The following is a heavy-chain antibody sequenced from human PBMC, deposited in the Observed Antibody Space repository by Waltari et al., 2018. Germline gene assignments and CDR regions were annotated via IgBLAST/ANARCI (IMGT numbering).Heavy chain of an antibody. Sequence: QVQLVQSGAEVKKPGASVKVSCKASGYTFTSYYMHWVRQAPGQGLEWMGIINPSGGSTRYAQKFQGRVTMTRDTSTSTVYMELSSLRSEDTAVYYWARDGGTNWFDPWGQGTLVTVSS. D-gene: IGHD1-26*01. CDR1: GYTFTSYY. J-gene: IGHJ5*02. V-gene: IGHV1-46*01. CDR3: ARDGGTNWFDP. CDR2: INPSGGST.